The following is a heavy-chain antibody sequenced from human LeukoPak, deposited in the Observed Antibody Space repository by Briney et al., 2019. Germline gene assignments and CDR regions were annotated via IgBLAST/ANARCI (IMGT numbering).Heavy chain of an antibody. D-gene: IGHD2-2*01. J-gene: IGHJ6*03. CDR2: IRYDGSNK. CDR3: AKEVDCSSTSCYPYYMDV. CDR1: GFTFSSYG. Sequence: GGSLRLSCAASGFTFSSYGMHWVRQAPGKGLEWVAFIRYDGSNKYYADSVKGRFTISRDNSKNTLYLQMSSLRAEDTAVYYCAKEVDCSSTSCYPYYMDVWGKGTTVTVSS. V-gene: IGHV3-30*02.